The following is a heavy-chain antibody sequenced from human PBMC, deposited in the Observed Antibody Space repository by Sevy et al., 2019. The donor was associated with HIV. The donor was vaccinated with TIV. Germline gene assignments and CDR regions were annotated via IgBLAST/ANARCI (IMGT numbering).Heavy chain of an antibody. CDR1: GFTFKNYA. CDR2: IGGGGGSR. D-gene: IGHD2-2*02. Sequence: GGSLRLSCAASGFTFKNYAMNWVRQTPGKGLEWVSGIGGGGGSRYHAGSVKGRFAISRANSRNTLYLQMNSLRVEDTAIYYCAKTGEEDQLLYGSNFDSWGQGTLVTVSS. J-gene: IGHJ4*02. CDR3: AKTGEEDQLLYGSNFDS. V-gene: IGHV3-23*01.